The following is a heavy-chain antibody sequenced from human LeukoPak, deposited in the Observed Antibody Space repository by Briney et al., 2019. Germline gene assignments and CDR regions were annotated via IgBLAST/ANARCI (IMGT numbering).Heavy chain of an antibody. J-gene: IGHJ4*02. D-gene: IGHD6-13*01. V-gene: IGHV3-74*01. CDR1: GFTFSSYW. CDR3: ARSPSIAAAINY. Sequence: GGSLRLSCAASGFTFSSYWMHWVRQAPEKGLVWVSRINSDGSSTSYADSVKGRFTISRDNAKNTLYLQMNSLRAEDTAVYYCARSPSIAAAINYWGQGTLVTVSS. CDR2: INSDGSST.